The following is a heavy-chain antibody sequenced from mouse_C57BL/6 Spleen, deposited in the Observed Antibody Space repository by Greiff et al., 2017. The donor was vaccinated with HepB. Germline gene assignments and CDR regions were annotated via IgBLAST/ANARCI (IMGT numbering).Heavy chain of an antibody. Sequence: VQLQQSDAELVKPGASVKISCKVSGYTFTDHTIHWMKQRPEQGLEWIGYIYPRDGSTKYNEKFKGKATLTADKSSSTAYMQLNSLTSEDSAVYFCSRKSYDGYYNWYFDVWGTGTTVTVSS. D-gene: IGHD2-3*01. J-gene: IGHJ1*03. CDR3: SRKSYDGYYNWYFDV. CDR2: IYPRDGST. V-gene: IGHV1-78*01. CDR1: GYTFTDHT.